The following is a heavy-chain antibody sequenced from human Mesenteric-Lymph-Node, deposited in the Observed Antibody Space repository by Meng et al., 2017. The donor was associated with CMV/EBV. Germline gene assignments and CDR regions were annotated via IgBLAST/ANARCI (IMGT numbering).Heavy chain of an antibody. CDR2: LYYNEYT. CDR1: GGPISGYY. V-gene: IGHV4-59*01. Sequence: SETLSFTCTVSGGPISGYYWSWIRQPPGKGLEWIGYLYYNEYTKYNPSLTSRVTISVDTSKNQFSLELNSVTAADTAVYYCAREKKDSWTGFFDLWGRGTLVTVSS. CDR3: AREKKDSWTGFFDL. D-gene: IGHD3/OR15-3a*01. J-gene: IGHJ4*02.